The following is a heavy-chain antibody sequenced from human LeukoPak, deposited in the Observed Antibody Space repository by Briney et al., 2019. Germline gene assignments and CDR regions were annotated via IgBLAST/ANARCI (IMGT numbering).Heavy chain of an antibody. V-gene: IGHV3-30-3*01. CDR2: ISSDGSTK. Sequence: QPGRSLRLSCAASGFTFSTSPMHWVRQAPGKGLEWVSVISSDGSTKYYADSVKGRFTISRDNSKNTLNLQMNSLRAEDTAVYYCARDKGYSYGLTGMDVWGQGTTVTVSS. CDR1: GFTFSTSP. J-gene: IGHJ6*02. D-gene: IGHD5-18*01. CDR3: ARDKGYSYGLTGMDV.